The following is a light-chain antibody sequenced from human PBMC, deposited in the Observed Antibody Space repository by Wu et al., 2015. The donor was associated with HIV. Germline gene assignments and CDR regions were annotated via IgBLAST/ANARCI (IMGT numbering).Light chain of an antibody. V-gene: IGKV1-39*01. CDR1: QSISSY. CDR2: AAS. J-gene: IGKJ4*01. Sequence: DIQMTQSPSSLSASVGDRVTITCRASQSISSYLNWYQQKVGKAPKLLIYAASSLESGVSSRFSGSGSGTDFTLTINSLQPEDFATYYCQQSYSTPLTFGGGTKVEIK. CDR3: QQSYSTPLT.